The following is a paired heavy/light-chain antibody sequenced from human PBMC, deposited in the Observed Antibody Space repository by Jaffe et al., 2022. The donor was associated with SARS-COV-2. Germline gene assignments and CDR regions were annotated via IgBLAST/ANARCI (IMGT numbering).Heavy chain of an antibody. J-gene: IGHJ6*03. CDR3: ARGPDVVLVPGVLGFHYYMDV. Sequence: QVQLQESGPGLVKPSETLSLTCTVSGASVSRDSYYWSWIRQPPGKGLEWIGYIYYSGSTNQNPSLKSRVTISIDMSRNQFSLNLKSVTAADTAVYFCARGPDVVLVPGVLGFHYYMDVWGKGITVTVSS. CDR1: GASVSRDSYY. V-gene: IGHV4-61*01. CDR2: IYYSGST. D-gene: IGHD1-26*01.
Light chain of an antibody. V-gene: IGKV3-15*01. CDR1: QIVRSN. CDR2: ATS. Sequence: EIVMTQSPATLSVSPGERATLSCRASQIVRSNLAWYQQKPGQAPRLLIYATSTRATGVPARFSGSGSATEFSLTISSLQSEDFALYYCQQYNNWPVTFGGGTKVEI. J-gene: IGKJ4*01. CDR3: QQYNNWPVT.